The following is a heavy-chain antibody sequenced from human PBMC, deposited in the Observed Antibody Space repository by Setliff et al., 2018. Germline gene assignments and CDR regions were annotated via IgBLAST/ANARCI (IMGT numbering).Heavy chain of an antibody. J-gene: IGHJ4*02. CDR3: ARINFYVSSGYYYAPDY. V-gene: IGHV1-69*13. D-gene: IGHD3-22*01. CDR2: IIPVFRSA. CDR1: GGTFRTDG. Sequence: SVKVSCKASGGTFRTDGFSWVRQAPGQGLEWMGRIIPVFRSAKYAQKFQDRVTITADESTSTAYMEVRSLRSEDTAIYYCARINFYVSSGYYYAPDYWGPGTLVTVSS.